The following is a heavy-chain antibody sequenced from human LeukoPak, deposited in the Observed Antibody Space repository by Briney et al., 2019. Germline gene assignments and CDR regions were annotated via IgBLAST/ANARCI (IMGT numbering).Heavy chain of an antibody. CDR2: IYYSGST. CDR3: AREGGVSYFFDY. J-gene: IGHJ4*02. CDR1: GGSISSYY. D-gene: IGHD3-16*01. Sequence: PSETLSLTCTVSGGSISSYYWSWIRQPPGKGLEWIGYIYYSGSTNYNPSLKSRVTISVDTSKNQFSLKLSSVTAADTAVYYCAREGGVSYFFDYWGQGTLVTVSS. V-gene: IGHV4-59*12.